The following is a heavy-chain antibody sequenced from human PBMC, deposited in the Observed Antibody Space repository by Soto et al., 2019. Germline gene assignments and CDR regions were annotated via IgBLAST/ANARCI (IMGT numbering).Heavy chain of an antibody. CDR2: ISAYNGNT. V-gene: IGHV1-18*01. J-gene: IGHJ6*02. CDR1: GYTFTSYG. D-gene: IGHD1-26*01. Sequence: QVQLVQSGAEVKKPGASVKVSCKASGYTFTSYGISWVRQAPGQGLEWMGWISAYNGNTNYAQKLQGIVTMTTDTSTCTAYRELRSLRSDDTAVYYCARSGSGAGYYYCGMDVWGQGTTFTVSS. CDR3: ARSGSGAGYYYCGMDV.